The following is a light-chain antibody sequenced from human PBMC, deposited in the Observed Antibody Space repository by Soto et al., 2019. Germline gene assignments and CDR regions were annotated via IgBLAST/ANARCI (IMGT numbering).Light chain of an antibody. CDR3: CSYAGSFTYV. J-gene: IGLJ1*01. CDR1: SSDVGTYIY. Sequence: QSALTQPRSVSGSPGQSVTIPCTGTSSDVGTYIYVSWYQQLPGKAPKVMIYDVSKRPSGVPDRFSGSKSGNTASLTISGXQXXXXXXXXCCSYAGSFTYVFGTGTKLTVL. CDR2: DVS. V-gene: IGLV2-11*01.